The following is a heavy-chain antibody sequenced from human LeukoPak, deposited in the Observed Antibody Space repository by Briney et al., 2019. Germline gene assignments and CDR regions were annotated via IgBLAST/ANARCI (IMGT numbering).Heavy chain of an antibody. CDR1: GFTFSSYA. CDR3: AKVTPWFGELFGAFDI. V-gene: IGHV3-23*01. J-gene: IGHJ3*02. Sequence: GGSLRLSCAASGFTFSSYAMSWVRQAPGKGLEWVSAISGSGGSTYYADSVKGRFTISRDNSKNTLYLQMNSLRAEDTAVYYCAKVTPWFGELFGAFDIWGQGTMVTVSS. D-gene: IGHD3-10*01. CDR2: ISGSGGST.